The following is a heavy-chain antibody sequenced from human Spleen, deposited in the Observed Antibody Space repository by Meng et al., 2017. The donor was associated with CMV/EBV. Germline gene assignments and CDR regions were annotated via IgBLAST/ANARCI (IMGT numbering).Heavy chain of an antibody. J-gene: IGHJ4*02. CDR3: ARRPVYYDNSGYAFDY. D-gene: IGHD3-22*01. Sequence: GSLRLSCTVSGDSISSSRYYWGWIRQPPGKGLEWIGSIYYGGSTYYNPSLKSRVTISLDTSKNQFSLKLGSVTAADTAVYYCARRPVYYDNSGYAFDYWGQGTLVTVSS. CDR1: GDSISSSRYY. V-gene: IGHV4-39*01. CDR2: IYYGGST.